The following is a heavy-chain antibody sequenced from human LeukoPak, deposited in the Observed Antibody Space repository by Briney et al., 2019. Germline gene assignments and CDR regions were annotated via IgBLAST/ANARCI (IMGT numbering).Heavy chain of an antibody. CDR1: GFSFSDHY. V-gene: IGHV3-11*01. D-gene: IGHD3-22*01. Sequence: GGSLRLSCAASGFSFSDHYMAWIRQAPGKGLEWVSYVSGSGNTIYHADSVKGRFTISRDTAKNSVYLQMNSLRVDDTAVYYCARGPDYYYDSSGSFDYWGQGTLVTVSS. CDR2: VSGSGNTI. J-gene: IGHJ4*02. CDR3: ARGPDYYYDSSGSFDY.